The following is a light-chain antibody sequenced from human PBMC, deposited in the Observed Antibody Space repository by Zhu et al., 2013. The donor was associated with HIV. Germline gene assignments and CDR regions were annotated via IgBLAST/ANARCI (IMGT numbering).Light chain of an antibody. V-gene: IGKV2-28*01. CDR1: QSLLRSNGYNY. J-gene: IGKJ1*01. CDR2: LAS. CDR3: QQSYGTPWT. Sequence: MTQSPLSLPVTPGEPASISCRSSQSLLRSNGYNYLDWYLQKPGQSPQLLIYLASNRASGVPDRFTGSGFEKQFTLTISDLQPEDFATYYCQQSYGTPWTFGQGTQVEI.